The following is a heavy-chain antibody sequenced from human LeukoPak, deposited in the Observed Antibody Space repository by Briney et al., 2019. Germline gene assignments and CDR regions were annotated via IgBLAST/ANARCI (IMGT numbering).Heavy chain of an antibody. CDR3: ASDDSLSTGPYYFDY. D-gene: IGHD3-16*02. Sequence: SVKVSCKASGGTFSSYAISWVRQAPGQGLEWMGRIIPILGIANYAQKFQGRVTITADKSMSTAYMELSSLRSEDTAVYYCASDDSLSTGPYYFDYWGQGTLVTVSS. V-gene: IGHV1-69*04. CDR1: GGTFSSYA. CDR2: IIPILGIA. J-gene: IGHJ4*02.